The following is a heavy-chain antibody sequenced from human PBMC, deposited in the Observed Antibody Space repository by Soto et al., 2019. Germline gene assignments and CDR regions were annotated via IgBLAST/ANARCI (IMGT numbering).Heavy chain of an antibody. J-gene: IGHJ6*02. Sequence: QVQLVQSGAEVKKPGSSVRVSCKASGGSSTSLIISRFRQAPGQGLEWMGRIFPVLGVEYYAQKFQGRVTITADKSTTTAYMELTSLTSEDTAVYYCAKSPNPGSANPSSYGMDVWGRGTTVTVSS. CDR1: GGSSTSLI. D-gene: IGHD7-27*01. V-gene: IGHV1-69*02. CDR3: AKSPNPGSANPSSYGMDV. CDR2: IFPVLGVE.